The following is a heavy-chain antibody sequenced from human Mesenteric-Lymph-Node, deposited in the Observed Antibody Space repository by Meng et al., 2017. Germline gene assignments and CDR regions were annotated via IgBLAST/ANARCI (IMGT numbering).Heavy chain of an antibody. CDR3: ARGPTTYFDY. CDR1: GGSISSGDYY. D-gene: IGHD4-17*01. Sequence: QVELRESGPALVKPSETLSLTCAVSGGSISSGDYYWSWIRQPPGKGLELIGHIYYSGSTSYNPSLKSRVTISVDTSNNQFSLKLSSVTAADTAVYYCARGPTTYFDYWGQGTLVTVSS. CDR2: IYYSGST. J-gene: IGHJ4*02. V-gene: IGHV4-30-4*01.